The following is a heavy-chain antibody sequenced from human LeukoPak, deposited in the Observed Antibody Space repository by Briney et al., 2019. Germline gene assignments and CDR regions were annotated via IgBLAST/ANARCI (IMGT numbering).Heavy chain of an antibody. CDR2: ISSSGSTI. V-gene: IGHV3-48*02. CDR1: GFTFSSYS. D-gene: IGHD4-17*01. CDR3: ARDRDAGDYTAAPGDY. J-gene: IGHJ4*02. Sequence: PGGSLRLSCAASGFTFSSYSMNWVRQAPGKGLEWISYISSSGSTINYADSVKGRFTISRDSAKNSVYLQMSSLRDEDTAVYYCARDRDAGDYTAAPGDYWGQGTLVTVSS.